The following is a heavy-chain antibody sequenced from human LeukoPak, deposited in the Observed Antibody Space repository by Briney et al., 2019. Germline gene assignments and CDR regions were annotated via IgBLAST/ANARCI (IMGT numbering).Heavy chain of an antibody. CDR2: ITNTDGRT. D-gene: IGHD3-10*01. V-gene: IGHV3-23*01. J-gene: IGHJ4*02. Sequence: GGSLRLSCVASGFTFSSYAMSWVRQRPGMGLERVSHITNTDGRTYYADSVKGRFTISRGNSRNTLYLQMNSLRAEDTAVYYCAKSGSVSASYYDCWGQGALVTVSS. CDR1: GFTFSSYA. CDR3: AKSGSVSASYYDC.